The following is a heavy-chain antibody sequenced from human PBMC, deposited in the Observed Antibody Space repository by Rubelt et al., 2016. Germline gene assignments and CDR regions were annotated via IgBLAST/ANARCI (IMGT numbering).Heavy chain of an antibody. CDR1: GFTFSSYG. CDR2: IRYDGSNK. Sequence: AASGFTFSSYGMHWVRQAPGKGLEWVAFIRYDGSNKYYADSVKGRFTISRDNSKNTLYLQMNSLRAEDTAVYYCAKGGNVVVTARLYYFDYWGQGTLVTVSS. CDR3: AKGGNVVVTARLYYFDY. V-gene: IGHV3-30*02. J-gene: IGHJ4*02. D-gene: IGHD2-21*02.